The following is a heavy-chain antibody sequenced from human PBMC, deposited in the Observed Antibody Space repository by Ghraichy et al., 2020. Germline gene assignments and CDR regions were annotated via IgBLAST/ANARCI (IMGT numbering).Heavy chain of an antibody. Sequence: SETLSLTCTVSGGSISSYYWSWIRQPPGKGLEWIGYIYYSGSTNYNPSLKSRVTISVDTSKNQFSLKLSSVTAADTAVYYCARDGVSGWYQVWGQGTLVTVSS. V-gene: IGHV4-59*01. CDR3: ARDGVSGWYQV. D-gene: IGHD6-19*01. J-gene: IGHJ4*02. CDR2: IYYSGST. CDR1: GGSISSYY.